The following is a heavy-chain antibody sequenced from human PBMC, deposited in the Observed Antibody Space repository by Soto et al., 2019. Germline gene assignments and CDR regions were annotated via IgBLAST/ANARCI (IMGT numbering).Heavy chain of an antibody. CDR3: ARDSDGSFDP. CDR1: GGSISSYY. V-gene: IGHV4-59*01. D-gene: IGHD1-26*01. CDR2: IYYSGST. J-gene: IGHJ5*02. Sequence: SETLSLTCTVSGGSISSYYWSWIRQPPGKGLEWIGYIYYSGSTNYNPSLKSRVTISVDTSKNQFSLKLSSVTAADTAVYYCARDSDGSFDPWGQGTLVTVSS.